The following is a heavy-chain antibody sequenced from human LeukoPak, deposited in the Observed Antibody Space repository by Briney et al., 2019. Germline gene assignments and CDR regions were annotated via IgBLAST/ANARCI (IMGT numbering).Heavy chain of an antibody. CDR1: GFTVSSIY. CDR2: ISKDGSDK. D-gene: IGHD1-7*01. V-gene: IGHV3-30-3*01. J-gene: IGHJ4*02. Sequence: GGSLRLSCAASGFTVSSIYMTWVRQAPGKGLEWVAVISKDGSDKYYPGSVRGRFTISRDNSKNTIYLQMDSLRAEDTAIYYCARDYWWNYDYWGQGTLVTVSS. CDR3: ARDYWWNYDY.